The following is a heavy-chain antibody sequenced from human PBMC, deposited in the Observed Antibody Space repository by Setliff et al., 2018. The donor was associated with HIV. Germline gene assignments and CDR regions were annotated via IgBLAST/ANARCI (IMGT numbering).Heavy chain of an antibody. CDR3: ARGGDPYRSSWYRWFDP. V-gene: IGHV4-39*01. CDR2: IHYTGCT. Sequence: SESLSLTCTVFGGSISGSNYVWGWIRQTPRKGLEWIGTIHYTGCTYYNPSLESRITISVDTSKNQFSLRLNSVSAADTAVYYCARGGDPYRSSWYRWFDPWGQGTLVTVSS. D-gene: IGHD6-19*01. CDR1: GGSISGSNYV. J-gene: IGHJ5*02.